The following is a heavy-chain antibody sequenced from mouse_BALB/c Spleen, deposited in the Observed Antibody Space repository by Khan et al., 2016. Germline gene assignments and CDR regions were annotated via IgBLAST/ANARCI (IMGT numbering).Heavy chain of an antibody. V-gene: IGHV1S137*01. CDR3: ARRIGLREGFAY. J-gene: IGHJ3*01. Sequence: QVQLQQPGAELVRPGVSVKISCKGSGYTFTDYAMHWVKQSHAKSLEWIGVISTYYGDASYNQKFKGKATMTVDTSSSTAYMELARLTSEDSSCSCCARRIGLREGFAYWGQGTLVTVSA. CDR1: GYTFTDYA. CDR2: ISTYYGDA. D-gene: IGHD3-1*01.